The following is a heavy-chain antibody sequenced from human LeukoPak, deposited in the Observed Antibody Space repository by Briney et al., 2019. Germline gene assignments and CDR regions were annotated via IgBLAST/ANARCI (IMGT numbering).Heavy chain of an antibody. Sequence: SETLSHTCTVPGGSISSSSYYWGWIRQPPGKGLEWIGSIYYSGSTYYNPSLKSRVTISVDTSKNQFSLKLSFVTAADTAVYYCASHVWFDPWGQGTLVTVSS. CDR3: ASHVWFDP. CDR1: GGSISSSSYY. J-gene: IGHJ5*02. V-gene: IGHV4-39*01. CDR2: IYYSGST.